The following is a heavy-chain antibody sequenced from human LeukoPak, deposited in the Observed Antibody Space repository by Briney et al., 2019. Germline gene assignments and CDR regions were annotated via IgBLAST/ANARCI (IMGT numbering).Heavy chain of an antibody. D-gene: IGHD6-13*01. V-gene: IGHV4-39*01. CDR1: GGSISSSGYY. CDR2: IYYSGTT. CDR3: ERYSSSQGWFDP. Sequence: SETLSLTCTVSGGSISSSGYYWAWIRQPPGKGLEWIGVIYYSGTTQYNPSLQSRVTMSVDTSKNQFSLKLTSVTAADTAAYYCERYSSSQGWFDPWGQGILVTVSS. J-gene: IGHJ5*02.